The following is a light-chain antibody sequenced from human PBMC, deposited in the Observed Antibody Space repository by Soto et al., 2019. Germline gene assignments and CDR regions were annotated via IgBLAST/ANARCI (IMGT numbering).Light chain of an antibody. Sequence: EIVLTQSPGTLSLSPGERATLSYRASQSVSSSFLAWYQQKPGQAPRLLIYGASSRATGIPDRFSGSGSGTDFTLTISRLEPEDFAVYYCQQYGSSPLFTFGPGTKVDIK. CDR3: QQYGSSPLFT. CDR2: GAS. J-gene: IGKJ3*01. V-gene: IGKV3-20*01. CDR1: QSVSSSF.